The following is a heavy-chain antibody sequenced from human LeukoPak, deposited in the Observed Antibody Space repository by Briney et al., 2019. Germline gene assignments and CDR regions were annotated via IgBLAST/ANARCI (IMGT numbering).Heavy chain of an antibody. D-gene: IGHD3-22*01. CDR2: INSDGSTT. J-gene: IGHJ3*02. V-gene: IGHV3-74*01. Sequence: GGSLRLSCGASGFTFSSYWMHWVRQAPGKGLVWISRINSDGSTTSYADSVKGRFTISRDNSKNTLYLQMNSLRAEDTAVYYCARLAVVTMIVSDAFDIWGQGTMVTVSS. CDR1: GFTFSSYW. CDR3: ARLAVVTMIVSDAFDI.